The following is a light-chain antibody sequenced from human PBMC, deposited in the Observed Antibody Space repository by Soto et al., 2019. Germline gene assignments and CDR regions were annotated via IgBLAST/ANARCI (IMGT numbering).Light chain of an antibody. CDR2: GAS. CDR3: QQHGSSPWM. J-gene: IGKJ1*01. V-gene: IGKV3-20*01. Sequence: TQSPATLSVSTGVRDTLSCSASQSISDTLAWYQQKPGQAPRLLIYGASNRATGIPDRFSGSGSGTDFTLTISRLEPDDFAVYYCQQHGSSPWMFGQGTKVDIK. CDR1: QSISDT.